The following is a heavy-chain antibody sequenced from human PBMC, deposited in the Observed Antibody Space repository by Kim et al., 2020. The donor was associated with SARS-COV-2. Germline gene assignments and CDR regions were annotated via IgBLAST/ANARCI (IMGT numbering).Heavy chain of an antibody. Sequence: DSVKGRFTISRDNSKNTLYLQMNSLRAEDTALYYCATDRIAAAGTEYFQHWGRGTLVTVSS. J-gene: IGHJ1*01. V-gene: IGHV3-23*01. D-gene: IGHD6-13*01. CDR3: ATDRIAAAGTEYFQH.